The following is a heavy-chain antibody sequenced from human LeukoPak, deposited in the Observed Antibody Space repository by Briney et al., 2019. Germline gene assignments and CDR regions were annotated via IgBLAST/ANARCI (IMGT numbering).Heavy chain of an antibody. CDR1: GFTFSSYA. CDR3: ARDFRDSSGWYSGPPYY. D-gene: IGHD6-19*01. Sequence: GGSLRLSCAASGFTFSSYAMTWVRQAPGKGLEWVSTISGNGGDTYYADSVKGRFTISRDNSKNTLYLQMNSLRAEDTAVYYCARDFRDSSGWYSGPPYYWGQGTLVTVSS. CDR2: ISGNGGDT. J-gene: IGHJ4*02. V-gene: IGHV3-23*01.